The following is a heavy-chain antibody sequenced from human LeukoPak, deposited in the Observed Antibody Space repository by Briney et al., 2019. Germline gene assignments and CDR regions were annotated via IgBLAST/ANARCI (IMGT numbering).Heavy chain of an antibody. CDR2: INPNSGGT. CDR3: ASRIMITFGGVPVPS. V-gene: IGHV1-2*02. Sequence: ASVKVSCKASGYTFTGYYMHWLRQAPGQGLEWMGWINPNSGGTNYAQKFQGRVTMTRDTSISTAYMELSRLRSDDTAVYYCASRIMITFGGVPVPSWGQGTLVTVSS. CDR1: GYTFTGYY. D-gene: IGHD3-16*01. J-gene: IGHJ5*02.